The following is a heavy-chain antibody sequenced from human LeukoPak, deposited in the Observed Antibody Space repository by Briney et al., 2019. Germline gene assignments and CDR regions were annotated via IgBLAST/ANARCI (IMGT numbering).Heavy chain of an antibody. V-gene: IGHV4-59*08. J-gene: IGHJ1*01. CDR2: IYYSGST. D-gene: IGHD4-23*01. CDR3: ARHWDYGGLIQH. CDR1: GGSISSYY. Sequence: PSETLSLTCTVSGGSISSYYWSWIRQPPGKGLEWIGYIYYSGSTNYNPSLKSRVTISVDTSKNQFSLKLSSVTAADTAVYYCARHWDYGGLIQHWGQGTLVTVSS.